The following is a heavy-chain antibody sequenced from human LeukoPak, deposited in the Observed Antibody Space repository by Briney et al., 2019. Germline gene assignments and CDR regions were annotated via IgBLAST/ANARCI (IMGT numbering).Heavy chain of an antibody. CDR1: GFTFSSYG. CDR2: IWYDGSNK. Sequence: GRSLRLSCAASGFTFSSYGMHWVRQAPGKGQEWVAVIWYDGSNKYYADSVKGRFTISRDNSKNTLYLQMNSLRAEDTAVYYCAHTPRYQYYFDYWGQGTLVTVSS. CDR3: AHTPRYQYYFDY. V-gene: IGHV3-33*01. D-gene: IGHD2-15*01. J-gene: IGHJ4*02.